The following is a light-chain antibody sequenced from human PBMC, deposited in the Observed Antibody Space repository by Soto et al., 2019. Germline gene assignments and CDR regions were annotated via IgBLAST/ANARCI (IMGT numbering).Light chain of an antibody. V-gene: IGLV6-57*04. CDR2: ENN. CDR1: SGSIASNY. Sequence: FMLTQPHSVSESPGKTVTISCTRSSGSIASNYVQWYQQRPGSAPTTVIYENNQRPSGGPDRFSGSNDGSSSSASLTISGLQTEDEADYYCQSYDSSNVVFGGGTKLTVL. CDR3: QSYDSSNVV. J-gene: IGLJ2*01.